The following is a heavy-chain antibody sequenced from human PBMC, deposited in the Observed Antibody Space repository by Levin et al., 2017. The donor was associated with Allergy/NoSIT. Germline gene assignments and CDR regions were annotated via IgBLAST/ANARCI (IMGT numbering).Heavy chain of an antibody. CDR3: TTLGYSGYDSILFFDS. CDR1: GITFRNAW. V-gene: IGHV3-15*01. Sequence: GGSLRLSCAASGITFRNAWMSWVRQAPGKGLEWVGRIKSKTDGGTTDYGAPVKGRFTISRDDSKNTLYLQMNSLKSEDTAVYYCTTLGYSGYDSILFFDSWAQGTLVTVSS. J-gene: IGHJ4*02. D-gene: IGHD5-12*01. CDR2: IKSKTDGGTT.